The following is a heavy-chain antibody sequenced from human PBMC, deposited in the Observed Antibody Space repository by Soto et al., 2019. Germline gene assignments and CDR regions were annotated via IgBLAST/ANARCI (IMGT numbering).Heavy chain of an antibody. CDR3: ARGSVVAATLFDY. Sequence: QVQLQESGPGLVKPSQTLSLTCTVSGCSISSGGYYWSWIRQHPGKCLEWIGYIYYSGSTYYNPSLKSRVTISGDPSKNQFSLKLSSVTAAATAGYYCARGSVVAATLFDYWGQGTLVTGSS. V-gene: IGHV4-31*03. CDR1: GCSISSGGYY. J-gene: IGHJ4*02. CDR2: IYYSGST. D-gene: IGHD2-15*01.